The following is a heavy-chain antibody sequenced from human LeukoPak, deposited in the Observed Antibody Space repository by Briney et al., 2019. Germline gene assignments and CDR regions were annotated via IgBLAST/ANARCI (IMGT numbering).Heavy chain of an antibody. J-gene: IGHJ6*02. Sequence: GGSLRLSCAASGFTLSSYWMHWVRQAPGKGLVWVSRINSDGSSTSYADSVKGRFTISRDNAKNTLYLQMNSLRAEDTAVYYCARDAATNEYYDFWSGYYPSYYYYGMDVWGQGTTVTVSS. CDR3: ARDAATNEYYDFWSGYYPSYYYYGMDV. D-gene: IGHD3-3*01. CDR1: GFTLSSYW. CDR2: INSDGSST. V-gene: IGHV3-74*01.